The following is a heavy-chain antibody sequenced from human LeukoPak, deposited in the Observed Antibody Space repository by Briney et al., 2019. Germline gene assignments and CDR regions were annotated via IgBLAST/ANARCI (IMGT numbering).Heavy chain of an antibody. J-gene: IGHJ4*02. CDR2: ISAYNGNT. V-gene: IGHV1-18*01. CDR3: ARDGKGRYDFRENDY. CDR1: GYPFTIYG. Sequence: ASVTVSCRASGYPFTIYGITWVRQAPGLGIEWLGWISAYNGNTDYAQKLQGRVTMTTETSTSTAYMELRSLRSDDTAVYYCARDGKGRYDFRENDYWGQGTLVTVSS. D-gene: IGHD3-3*01.